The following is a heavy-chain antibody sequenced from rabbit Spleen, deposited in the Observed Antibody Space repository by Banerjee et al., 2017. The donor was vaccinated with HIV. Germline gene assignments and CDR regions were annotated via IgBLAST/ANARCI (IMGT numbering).Heavy chain of an antibody. J-gene: IGHJ6*01. Sequence: QEQLEESGGDLVKPEGSLTLTCTASGFSFSSSYWICWVRQAPGKGLEWIASIYAGSSGTPYYASWAKGRFTISKTSSTTVTLQMTSVTVADTATYFCARESAYSGSRSGYGLWGQGTLVTVS. V-gene: IGHV1S45*01. CDR1: GFSFSSSYW. CDR3: ARESAYSGSRSGYGL. CDR2: IYAGSSGTP. D-gene: IGHD1-1*01.